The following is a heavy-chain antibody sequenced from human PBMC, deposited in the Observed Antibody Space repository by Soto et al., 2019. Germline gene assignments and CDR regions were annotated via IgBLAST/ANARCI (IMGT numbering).Heavy chain of an antibody. CDR1: GGSISSGGYY. D-gene: IGHD3-3*01. CDR2: IYNSGST. V-gene: IGHV4-30-4*01. Sequence: SETLSLTCTVSGGSISSGGYYWSWIRQPPGKGLEWVGHIYNSGSTYSNPSLKSRVTISVDTSKNQFSLKLSSVTAADTAVYYCARGPSADKVDYWGQGTLVTVSS. J-gene: IGHJ4*02. CDR3: ARGPSADKVDY.